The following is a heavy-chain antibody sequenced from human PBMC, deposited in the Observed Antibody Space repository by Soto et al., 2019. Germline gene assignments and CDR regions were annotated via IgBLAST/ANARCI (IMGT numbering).Heavy chain of an antibody. Sequence: GSLRLSCAPSGFTFSSYSMNWVRQAPGKGLEWVSSISSSSSYIYYADSVKGRFTISRDNAKNSLYLQMNSLRAEDTAVYYCARSTAIYGDYVRSSWYFDLWGRGTLVTVSS. CDR3: ARSTAIYGDYVRSSWYFDL. CDR1: GFTFSSYS. CDR2: ISSSSSYI. D-gene: IGHD4-17*01. V-gene: IGHV3-21*01. J-gene: IGHJ2*01.